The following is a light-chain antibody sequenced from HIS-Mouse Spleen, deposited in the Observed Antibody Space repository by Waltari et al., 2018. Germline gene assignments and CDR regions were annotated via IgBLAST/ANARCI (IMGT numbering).Light chain of an antibody. Sequence: EIVLTQSPGTLSLSPGERATLSCRASQMFSSSYLAWYQQQPGQAPRRRSYGASSRATGIPDRFSGSGSGTDFTLTISRLEPEDFAVYYCQQYGSSLLTFGGGTKVEIK. V-gene: IGKV3-20*01. CDR2: GAS. CDR1: QMFSSSY. J-gene: IGKJ4*01. CDR3: QQYGSSLLT.